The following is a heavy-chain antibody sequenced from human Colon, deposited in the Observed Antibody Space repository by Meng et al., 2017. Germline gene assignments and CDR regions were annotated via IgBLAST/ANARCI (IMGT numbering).Heavy chain of an antibody. Sequence: SETLSLTCTVSGGSISSYYWSWIRQPPGKGLEWIGYIYYSGSTNYNPSLKSRVTISVDTSKNQFSLKLSSVTAADTAVYYCARERIGLLGYWGQGTLVTVSS. J-gene: IGHJ4*02. V-gene: IGHV4-59*01. CDR3: ARERIGLLGY. CDR1: GGSISSYY. CDR2: IYYSGST. D-gene: IGHD3-22*01.